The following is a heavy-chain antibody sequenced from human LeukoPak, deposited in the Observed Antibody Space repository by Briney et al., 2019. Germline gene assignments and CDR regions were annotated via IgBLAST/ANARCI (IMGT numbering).Heavy chain of an antibody. Sequence: PSETLSLTGTVSGGSISSSSYYWGWIRQPPGKGLEGIGSIDYSGSTYYNPSLKRRVTISVDTSKNQFSLKLRSVTAADTAVYYCARQGYSSGWDATDYWGQGTLVTVSS. CDR3: ARQGYSSGWDATDY. CDR2: IDYSGST. CDR1: GGSISSSSYY. J-gene: IGHJ4*02. V-gene: IGHV4-39*01. D-gene: IGHD6-19*01.